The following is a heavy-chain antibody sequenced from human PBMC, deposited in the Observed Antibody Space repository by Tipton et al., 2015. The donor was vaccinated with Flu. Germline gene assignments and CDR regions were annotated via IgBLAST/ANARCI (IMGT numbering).Heavy chain of an antibody. J-gene: IGHJ6*02. D-gene: IGHD1-26*01. CDR3: AKDRDSGSYYYYAMDV. CDR1: GFTFDDYA. V-gene: IGHV3-9*01. CDR2: ISWNSGNI. Sequence: LSLTCEASGFTFDDYAMHWVRQPPGKGLEWVSGISWNSGNIGYADSVKGRFTISRDNARASLFLQMNSLRPEDTAVYYCAKDRDSGSYYYYAMDVGGQGTTVIVSS.